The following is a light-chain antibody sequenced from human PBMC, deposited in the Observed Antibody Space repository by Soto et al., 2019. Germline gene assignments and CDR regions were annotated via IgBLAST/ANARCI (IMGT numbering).Light chain of an antibody. CDR1: LSVSTSY. CDR2: DAS. V-gene: IGKV3-20*01. Sequence: EIVLTQSPGTLSLSPGERATLSCRASLSVSTSYLAWYQQKPGQPPRLLIYDASSRATRIPDRFSGSGSRTDFTLTISRLEPEDFAVYYCQQYGSSPTFGPGTKVEIK. J-gene: IGKJ1*01. CDR3: QQYGSSPT.